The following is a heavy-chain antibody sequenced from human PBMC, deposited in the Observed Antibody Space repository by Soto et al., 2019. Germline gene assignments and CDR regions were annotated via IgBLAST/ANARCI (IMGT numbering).Heavy chain of an antibody. CDR1: GFTLISYA. J-gene: IGHJ2*01. V-gene: IGHV3-23*01. CDR3: AKDDGPHGTNDWYFDL. CDR2: VSNGGDYI. Sequence: EVQLLESGGDLVQPGGSLRLSCAASGFTLISYAMVWVRQAPGKGLEWVSGVSNGGDYIFYADSVKGRFTISRDKSKNTLHLQMNSLSADDTALYYCAKDDGPHGTNDWYFDLWGRGTLVTVSS. D-gene: IGHD2-8*01.